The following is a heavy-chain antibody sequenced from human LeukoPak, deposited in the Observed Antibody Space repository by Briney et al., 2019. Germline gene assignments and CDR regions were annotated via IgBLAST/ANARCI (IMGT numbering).Heavy chain of an antibody. CDR3: ARDALAAAGYYAFDY. CDR1: GGTFSSYA. CDR2: IIPIFGTA. V-gene: IGHV1-69*13. D-gene: IGHD6-13*01. J-gene: IGHJ4*02. Sequence: SVKVSCTASGGTFSSYAISWVRHTPGQGLEWMGGIIPIFGTANYAQKSQGRVTITADESTSTAYMELSSLRSEDTAVYYCARDALAAAGYYAFDYWGQGTLVTVSS.